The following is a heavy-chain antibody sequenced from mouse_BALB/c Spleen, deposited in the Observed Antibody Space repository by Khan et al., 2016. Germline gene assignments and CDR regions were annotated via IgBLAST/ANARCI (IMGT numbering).Heavy chain of an antibody. J-gene: IGHJ2*01. Sequence: QVQLQQSGAELVKAGASVKMSCKASGYTFTSYWMHWVKQRLGQGLEWFAETNPTNGRTYYNEKFKSKATLTVDKSSSTAYMLLSGPTFEDSAVYSCARINKLVAPYFDYWGQGTTFTVSS. D-gene: IGHD1-3*01. CDR3: ARINKLVAPYFDY. V-gene: IGHV1S81*02. CDR2: TNPTNGRT. CDR1: GYTFTSYW.